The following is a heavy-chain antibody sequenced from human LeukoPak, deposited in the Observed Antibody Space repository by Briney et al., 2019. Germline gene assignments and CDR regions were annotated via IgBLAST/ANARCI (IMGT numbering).Heavy chain of an antibody. D-gene: IGHD2-21*01. V-gene: IGHV6-1*01. CDR2: TYYRSKWYN. CDR1: GDSLSSNSAA. J-gene: IGHJ4*02. Sequence: SQTLSLTCAISGDSLSSNSAAWNWLRQSPSRGLEWLGRTYYRSKWYNDYAVFVKSRITINPDTSKNQFSLQLNSVTPEDTAVYYCARHIYYFDSWGQGTLVTVSS. CDR3: ARHIYYFDS.